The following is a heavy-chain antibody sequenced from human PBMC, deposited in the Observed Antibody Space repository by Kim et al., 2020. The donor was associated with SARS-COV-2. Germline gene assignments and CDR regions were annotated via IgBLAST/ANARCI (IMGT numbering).Heavy chain of an antibody. J-gene: IGHJ3*02. CDR3: ARAGYCGGDCYSVGAFDI. D-gene: IGHD2-21*02. V-gene: IGHV3-30*04. Sequence: PGGSLRLSCAASGFTFSIYAMHWVRQAPGKGLQWVAVISYDGSNKYYADSVKGRFTISRDNSKNTLYLQMNSLRAEDTAVYYCARAGYCGGDCYSVGAFDIWGQGTMVTVSS. CDR2: ISYDGSNK. CDR1: GFTFSIYA.